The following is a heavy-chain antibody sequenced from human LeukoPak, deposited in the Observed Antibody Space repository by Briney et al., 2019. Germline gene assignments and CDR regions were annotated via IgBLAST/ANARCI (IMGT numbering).Heavy chain of an antibody. CDR3: ATLEGRYCSGGSCPPHSDY. J-gene: IGHJ4*02. CDR1: GYSFTSYW. V-gene: IGHV5-51*01. D-gene: IGHD2-15*01. Sequence: GESLKISCKGSGYSFTSYWIGWVRQMPGKGLEWMGIIYPGDSDTRYSPSFQGQVTISADKSISTAYLQWSSLKASDTAMYYCATLEGRYCSGGSCPPHSDYWGQGTLVTVSS. CDR2: IYPGDSDT.